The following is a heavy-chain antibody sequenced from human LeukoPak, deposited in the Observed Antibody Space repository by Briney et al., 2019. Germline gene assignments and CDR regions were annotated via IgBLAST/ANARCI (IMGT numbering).Heavy chain of an antibody. CDR1: GFTFSSYS. V-gene: IGHV3-21*04. Sequence: GGPLRLSCAASGFTFSSYSMNWVPHAPGKGLEWVSSISSSSSYIYYAHSVKGRFTICRDNAKTSLYLQMNSLRAEDTAVYYCARDLSSGSSTWGQGTLVTVSS. CDR3: ARDLSSGSST. D-gene: IGHD6-19*01. CDR2: ISSSSSYI. J-gene: IGHJ5*02.